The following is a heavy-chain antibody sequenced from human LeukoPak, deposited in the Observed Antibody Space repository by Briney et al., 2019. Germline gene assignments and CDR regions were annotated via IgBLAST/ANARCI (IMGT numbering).Heavy chain of an antibody. D-gene: IGHD5-24*01. CDR1: GFTFSSYS. CDR3: ARVLDGYNRYKSAFDI. CDR2: ISSSSSTI. Sequence: GGSLRLSCAASGFTFSSYSMNWVRQAPGKGLEWVSYISSSSSTIYYADSVKGRFTISRDNAKNSLYLQMNSLRADDTAVYYCARVLDGYNRYKSAFDIWGQGTMVTVSS. V-gene: IGHV3-48*04. J-gene: IGHJ3*02.